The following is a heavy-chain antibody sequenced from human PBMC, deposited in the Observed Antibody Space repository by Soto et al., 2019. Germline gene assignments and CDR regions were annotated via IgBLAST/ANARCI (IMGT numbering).Heavy chain of an antibody. CDR3: AKDGGREGYFGNWFDP. Sequence: GASVKVSCKASGGTFSNYAITWVGQAPGQGLEWLGRIIPIFGTTDYAQKFQGRVTITADESTTTAYMELSSLRSDDTAVYYCAKDGGREGYFGNWFDPWGQGTLVTVSS. CDR1: GGTFSNYA. CDR2: IIPIFGTT. J-gene: IGHJ5*02. V-gene: IGHV1-69*13. D-gene: IGHD2-15*01.